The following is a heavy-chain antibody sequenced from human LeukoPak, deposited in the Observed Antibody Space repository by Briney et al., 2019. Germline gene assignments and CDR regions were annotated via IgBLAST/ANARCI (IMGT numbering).Heavy chain of an antibody. D-gene: IGHD1-7*01. CDR1: GLRFSDYY. Sequence: PGGSLRLSCAASGLRFSDYYVSWIRQAPGKGLQWVSYISSGGDIMHYADSVKGRFTSSRDNAKNSLYLQMNSLRAEDTAVYYCARTDWNYGEAYWGQGTLVTVSS. V-gene: IGHV3-11*04. CDR3: ARTDWNYGEAY. J-gene: IGHJ4*02. CDR2: ISSGGDIM.